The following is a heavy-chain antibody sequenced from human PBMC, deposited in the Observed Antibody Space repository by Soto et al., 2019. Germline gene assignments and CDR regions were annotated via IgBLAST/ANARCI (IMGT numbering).Heavy chain of an antibody. CDR3: ANEVDVAFSSLQYGMDV. D-gene: IGHD5-12*01. V-gene: IGHV3-30*14. CDR2: ISYDGTYK. J-gene: IGHJ6*02. CDR1: GFTFNNFA. Sequence: LRLSCAASGFTFNNFAMHWVRQAPGKGLEWVAFISYDGTYKYYADSVRGRFTVYRDNSKSTLLLQMNSLKFEDTAVYVCANEVDVAFSSLQYGMDVWGQGTTVTVSS.